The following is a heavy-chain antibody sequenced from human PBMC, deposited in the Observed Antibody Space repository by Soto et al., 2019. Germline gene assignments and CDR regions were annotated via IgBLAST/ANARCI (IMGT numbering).Heavy chain of an antibody. CDR1: GFTFRDYY. Sequence: PGGSLRLSCAASGFTFRDYYMSWIRQAPGKGLEGVSYISSSGSTIYYADSVKRRYTICRDNTKNSLYLKKNSLRAEDTAVYYCARLASIAVADLYYYYGMDVWGQGTTVTVSS. D-gene: IGHD6-19*01. J-gene: IGHJ6*02. V-gene: IGHV3-11*01. CDR3: ARLASIAVADLYYYYGMDV. CDR2: ISSSGSTI.